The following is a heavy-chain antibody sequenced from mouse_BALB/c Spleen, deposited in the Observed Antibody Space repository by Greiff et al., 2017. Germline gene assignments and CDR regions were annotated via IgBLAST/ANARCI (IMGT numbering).Heavy chain of an antibody. CDR2: ISSGGSYT. CDR1: GFTFSSYA. Sequence: EVKLVESGGGLVKPGGSLKLSCAASGFTFSSYAMSWVRQTPEKRLEWVATISSGGSYTYYPDSVKGRFTISRDNAKNTLYLQMSSLRSEDTAMYYCARYYYGSSFFDYWGQGTTLTVSS. V-gene: IGHV5-9-3*01. D-gene: IGHD1-1*01. CDR3: ARYYYGSSFFDY. J-gene: IGHJ2*01.